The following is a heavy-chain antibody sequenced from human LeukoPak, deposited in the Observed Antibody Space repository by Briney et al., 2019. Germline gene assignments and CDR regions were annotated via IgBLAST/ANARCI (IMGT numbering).Heavy chain of an antibody. V-gene: IGHV3-21*01. CDR1: GFTFSSYS. Sequence: GGSLRLSCGVSGFTFSSYSMCWVRQAPGKGLERVSFISSSSSYIYYADSVKGRFTISRDNAKNSLYLQMNSLRAEDTAVYYCARGTMFPYYFDYWGQGTLVTVSS. J-gene: IGHJ4*02. D-gene: IGHD3-10*02. CDR2: ISSSSSYI. CDR3: ARGTMFPYYFDY.